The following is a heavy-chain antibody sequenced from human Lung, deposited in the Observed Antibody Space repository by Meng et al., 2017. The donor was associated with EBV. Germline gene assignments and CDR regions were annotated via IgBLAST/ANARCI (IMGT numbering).Heavy chain of an antibody. V-gene: IGHV4-30-4*01. D-gene: IGHD1-26*01. CDR2: IYYSGST. CDR1: GGSISSGDYY. CDR3: ARGQRSYSGSYPEWFDP. J-gene: IGHJ5*02. Sequence: GQLRGSGPGLVKPSQTLSLTCTVSGGSISSGDYYWSWIRQPPGKGLEWIGCIYYSGSTYYNPSLKGRVTISVDTSKNQFSLNLSSVTAADTAVYYCARGQRSYSGSYPEWFDPWGQGTLVTVSS.